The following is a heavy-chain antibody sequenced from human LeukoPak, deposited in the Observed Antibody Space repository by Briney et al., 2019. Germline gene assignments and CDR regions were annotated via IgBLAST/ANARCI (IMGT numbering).Heavy chain of an antibody. J-gene: IGHJ5*02. CDR3: ARRRRVPAATRFNWFDP. CDR2: INHSGST. CDR1: GGSFSGYY. V-gene: IGHV4-34*01. D-gene: IGHD2-2*01. Sequence: PSETLSLTCAVYGGSFSGYYWSWIRQPPGKGLEWIGEINHSGSTNYNPSLKSRVTISVDTSKNQFSLKLSSVTAADTAVYYCARRRRVPAATRFNWFDPWGQGTLVTVSS.